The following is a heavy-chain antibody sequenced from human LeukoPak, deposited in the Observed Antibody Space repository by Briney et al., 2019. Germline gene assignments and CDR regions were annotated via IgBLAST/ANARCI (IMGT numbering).Heavy chain of an antibody. V-gene: IGHV4-4*07. Sequence: SETLSLTCTVSGGSISSYYWSRIRQPAGKGLEWIGRIYTSGSTNYNPSLKSRVTMSVDTSKNQFSLKLSSVTAADTAVYYCARYKLERGPYYFDYWGQGTLVTVSS. D-gene: IGHD1-1*01. CDR3: ARYKLERGPYYFDY. CDR1: GGSISSYY. J-gene: IGHJ4*02. CDR2: IYTSGST.